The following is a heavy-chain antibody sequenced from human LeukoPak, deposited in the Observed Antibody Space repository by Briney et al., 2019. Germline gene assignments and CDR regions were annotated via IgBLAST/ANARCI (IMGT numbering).Heavy chain of an antibody. CDR3: ARHPYYYYYGMDV. J-gene: IGHJ6*02. Sequence: SETLSLTCTVSGGSISSGGYYWSWIRQPPGKGLEWIGSISYSGTTYYNPSLESRVTISVDTSKNEFSLKLSSVTAADTAVYYCARHPYYYYYGMDVWGQGTTVTVSS. CDR2: ISYSGTT. CDR1: GGSISSGGYY. V-gene: IGHV4-39*01.